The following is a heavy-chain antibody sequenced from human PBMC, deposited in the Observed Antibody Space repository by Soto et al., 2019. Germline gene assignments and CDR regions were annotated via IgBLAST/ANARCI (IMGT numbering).Heavy chain of an antibody. CDR1: GFTFSSYA. D-gene: IGHD4-4*01. Sequence: GGSLRLSCAASGFTFSSYAMSLVRQAPGKGLEWVSAISGSGGSTYYADSVKGRFTISRDNSKNTLYLQMNSLRAEDTAVYYCAKGLDYSNILGDYWGQGTLVTVSS. CDR3: AKGLDYSNILGDY. V-gene: IGHV3-23*01. J-gene: IGHJ4*02. CDR2: ISGSGGST.